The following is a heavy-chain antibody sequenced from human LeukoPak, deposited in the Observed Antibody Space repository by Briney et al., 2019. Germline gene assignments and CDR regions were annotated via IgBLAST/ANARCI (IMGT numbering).Heavy chain of an antibody. CDR2: IYYSGST. CDR1: GGSISSSSYY. CDR3: ARVSRYYYDSSGYPDY. V-gene: IGHV4-39*07. J-gene: IGHJ4*02. Sequence: SETLSLTCTVSGGSISSSSYYWGWIRQPPGKGLEWIGSIYYSGSTYYNPSLKSRVTISVDTSKNQFSLKLSSVTAADTAVYYCARVSRYYYDSSGYPDYWGQGTLVTVSS. D-gene: IGHD3-22*01.